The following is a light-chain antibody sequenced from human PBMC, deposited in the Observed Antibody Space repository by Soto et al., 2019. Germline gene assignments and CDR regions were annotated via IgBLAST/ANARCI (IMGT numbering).Light chain of an antibody. J-gene: IGKJ1*01. CDR1: QSISGW. Sequence: DIQMTQSPSTLSTSAGDRVTITCQASQSISGWLAWYQQKPGKAPNLLIYKASSLESGVPSRFSGSGSGTEFTLTISSLQPDDFATYYCQQYKSYPWTFGQGTKVEIK. CDR2: KAS. CDR3: QQYKSYPWT. V-gene: IGKV1-5*03.